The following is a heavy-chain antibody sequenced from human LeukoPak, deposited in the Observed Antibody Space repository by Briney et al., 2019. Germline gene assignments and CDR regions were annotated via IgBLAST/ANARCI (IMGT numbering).Heavy chain of an antibody. J-gene: IGHJ4*02. V-gene: IGHV4-39*07. CDR1: GGSISSSSYY. Sequence: SETLSLTCTVSGGSISSSSYYWGWIRQPPGKGLEWIGSIYYSGSTYYNPSLKSRVTISVDTSKNQFSLKLSSVTAADTAVYYCARDWKDSSSWTPTFFFDYWGQGTLVTVSS. CDR3: ARDWKDSSSWTPTFFFDY. CDR2: IYYSGST. D-gene: IGHD6-13*01.